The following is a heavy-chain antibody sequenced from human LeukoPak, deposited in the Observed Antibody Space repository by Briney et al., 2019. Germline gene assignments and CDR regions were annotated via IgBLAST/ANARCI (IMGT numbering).Heavy chain of an antibody. CDR2: INPNSGGT. CDR3: ASRRSVGTMVRGAHTAFDI. CDR1: GYTFTGYY. D-gene: IGHD3-10*01. J-gene: IGHJ3*02. V-gene: IGHV1-2*06. Sequence: GASVKVSCKASGYTFTGYYMHWLRQAPGQGLEWMGRINPNSGGTNYAQKFQGRVTMTRDTSISTAYMELSRLRSDDTAVYYCASRRSVGTMVRGAHTAFDIWGQGTMVTVSS.